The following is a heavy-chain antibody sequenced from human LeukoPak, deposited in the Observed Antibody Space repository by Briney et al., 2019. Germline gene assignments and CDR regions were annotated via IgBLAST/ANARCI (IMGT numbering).Heavy chain of an antibody. CDR3: ARATAFRNDSSHSFDY. V-gene: IGHV1-69*05. D-gene: IGHD3-22*01. CDR2: IIPIFGTA. J-gene: IGHJ4*02. CDR1: GGTFSSYA. Sequence: EASVKVSCKASGGTFSSYAISWVRQAPGQGLEWRGRIIPIFGTANYAHKFQGRVTITTDESTSTAYMELSSLRSEDTAVYYCARATAFRNDSSHSFDYWGQGTLVTVSS.